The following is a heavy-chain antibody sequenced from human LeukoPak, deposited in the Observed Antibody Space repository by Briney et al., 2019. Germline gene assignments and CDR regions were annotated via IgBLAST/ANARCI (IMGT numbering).Heavy chain of an antibody. V-gene: IGHV4-38-2*02. D-gene: IGHD5-18*01. CDR3: ARDRTGRNTAQDDY. J-gene: IGHJ4*02. CDR1: GYSISSGYY. Sequence: SETLSLTCSVSGYSISSGYYWGWIRQPQGRGLGWIGSVYYTGGTLYNPSLKSRVSISVDTSTNQFSLKLTSVTAADTAVYYCARDRTGRNTAQDDYWGQGTLVTVSS. CDR2: VYYTGGT.